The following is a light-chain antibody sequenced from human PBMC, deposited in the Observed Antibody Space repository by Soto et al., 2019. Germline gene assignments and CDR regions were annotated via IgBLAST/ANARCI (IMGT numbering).Light chain of an antibody. Sequence: QSVLTQPPSASGTPGQRVTISCSGSSSNIGSNTVNWFQQLPGTAPKLLIYDNNKRPSGIPDRFSGSKSGTSATLGITGLQTGDEADYYCGTWDSSLSAYVFGTGTQLTVL. V-gene: IGLV1-51*01. CDR2: DNN. J-gene: IGLJ1*01. CDR1: SSNIGSNT. CDR3: GTWDSSLSAYV.